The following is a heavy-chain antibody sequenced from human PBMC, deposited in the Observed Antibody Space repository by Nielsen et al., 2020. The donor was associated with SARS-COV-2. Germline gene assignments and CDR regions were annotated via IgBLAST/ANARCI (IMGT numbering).Heavy chain of an antibody. CDR2: IGGNGRNI. CDR1: GFTVSSNY. D-gene: IGHD5-12*01. J-gene: IGHJ4*02. CDR3: ARVSGSAWYFDY. Sequence: GGSLRLSCAASGFTVSSNYMSWVRQAPGKALEWLSYIGGNGRNIFYADSVKGRFTISRDNVKNSLYLQMNSLRAEDTAVYYCARVSGSAWYFDYWGQGTLVTVSS. V-gene: IGHV3-11*01.